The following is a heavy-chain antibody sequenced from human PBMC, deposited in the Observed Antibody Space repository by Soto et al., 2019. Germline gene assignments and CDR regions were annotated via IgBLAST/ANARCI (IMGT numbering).Heavy chain of an antibody. CDR2: ISGSGGST. J-gene: IGHJ6*03. CDR1: GFTFSSYA. Sequence: GGSLRLSCAASGFTFSSYAMSWVRQAPGKGLEWVSAISGSGGSTYYADSVKGRFTISRDNSKNTLYLQMNSLRAEDTAVYYCAKAPIGLEWLLDPYYYYYMDVWGKGTTVTVSS. D-gene: IGHD3-3*01. CDR3: AKAPIGLEWLLDPYYYYYMDV. V-gene: IGHV3-23*01.